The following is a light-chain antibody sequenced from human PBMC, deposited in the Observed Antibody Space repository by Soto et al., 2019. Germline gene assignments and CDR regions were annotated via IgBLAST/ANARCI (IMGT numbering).Light chain of an antibody. Sequence: QSALTQPASVSGSPGQSIAISCTGTSSDVGGYNYVSWYQQHPGKAPKLMVYDVSNRPSGVSNRFSGSKSHNPASLTISGRNTEAGTCHNCLTYTTTSPSVFAVGTKVT. CDR3: LTYTTTSPSV. V-gene: IGLV2-14*01. CDR2: DVS. J-gene: IGLJ1*01. CDR1: SSDVGGYNY.